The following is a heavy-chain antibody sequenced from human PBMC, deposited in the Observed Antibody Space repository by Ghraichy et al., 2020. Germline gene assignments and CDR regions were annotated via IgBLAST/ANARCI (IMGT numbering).Heavy chain of an antibody. CDR2: ISAYNGNT. V-gene: IGHV1-18*04. J-gene: IGHJ6*02. CDR3: ARDSTYDFSQGYYYGMDV. CDR1: GYTFTSYG. Sequence: ASVKVSCKASGYTFTSYGISWVRQAPGQGLEWMGWISAYNGNTNYAQKLQGRVTMTTDTSTSTAYMELRSLRSDDTAVYYCARDSTYDFSQGYYYGMDVWGQGTTVTVSS. D-gene: IGHD3-3*01.